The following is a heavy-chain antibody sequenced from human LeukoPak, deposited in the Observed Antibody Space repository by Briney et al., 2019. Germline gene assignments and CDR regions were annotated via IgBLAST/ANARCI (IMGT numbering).Heavy chain of an antibody. D-gene: IGHD3-10*01. CDR3: ARGIGEYGSGSDSYYFDY. J-gene: IGHJ4*02. CDR1: GFTFSSYE. CDR2: ISSSGSTI. Sequence: GGSLRLSCAASGFTFSSYEMNWVRQAPGKGLEWVSYISSSGSTIYYADSVKGRFTISRDNAKNSLYLQMNSLRAEDTAVYHWARGIGEYGSGSDSYYFDYWGQGTLVTVSS. V-gene: IGHV3-48*03.